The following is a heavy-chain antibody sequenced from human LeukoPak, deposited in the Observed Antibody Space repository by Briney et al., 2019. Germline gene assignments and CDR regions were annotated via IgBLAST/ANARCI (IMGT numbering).Heavy chain of an antibody. CDR3: TKEGYDMGKAFEY. CDR2: ICDSGDSI. J-gene: IGHJ4*02. D-gene: IGHD3-22*01. CDR1: GFTFRSYA. V-gene: IGHV3-23*01. Sequence: QTGGSLRLSCAASGFTFRSYAMSWVRQAPGRGLEWVSTICDSGDSIFYTDSVKGRFTISRDNLKSTLDLEKKTLRPEDTALYYFTKEGYDMGKAFEYWGQGTQLTVSS.